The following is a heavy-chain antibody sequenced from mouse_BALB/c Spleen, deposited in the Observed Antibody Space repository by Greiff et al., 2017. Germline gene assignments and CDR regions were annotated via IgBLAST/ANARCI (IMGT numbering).Heavy chain of an antibody. Sequence: DVQLVESGGDLVKPGGSLKLSCAASGFTFSSYGMSWVRQTPDKRLEWVATISSGGSYTYYPDSVKGRFTISRDNAKNTLYLQMSSLKSEDTAMYYCARKGNYLGAMDYWGQGTSVTVSS. CDR2: ISSGGSYT. D-gene: IGHD2-1*01. V-gene: IGHV5-6*01. J-gene: IGHJ4*01. CDR3: ARKGNYLGAMDY. CDR1: GFTFSSYG.